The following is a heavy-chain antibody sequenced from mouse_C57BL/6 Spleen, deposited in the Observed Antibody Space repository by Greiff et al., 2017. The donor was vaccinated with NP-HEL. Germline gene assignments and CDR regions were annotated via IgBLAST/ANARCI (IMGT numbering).Heavy chain of an antibody. J-gene: IGHJ4*01. CDR3: ARGWLLRGIDY. CDR2: INPNNGGT. CDR1: GYTFTDYY. V-gene: IGHV1-26*01. Sequence: VQLQQSGPELVKPGASVKISCKASGYTFTDYYMNWVKQSHGKSLEWIGDINPNNGGTSYNQKFKGKATLTVDKSSSTAYMELRSLTSEDSAVYYCARGWLLRGIDYWGQGTSVTVSS. D-gene: IGHD2-3*01.